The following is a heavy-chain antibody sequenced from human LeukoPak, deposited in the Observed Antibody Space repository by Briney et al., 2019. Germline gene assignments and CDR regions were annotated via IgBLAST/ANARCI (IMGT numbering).Heavy chain of an antibody. Sequence: GRSLRLSCAASGFTFSSYAMHWVRQAPGKGLEWVAVISYDGSNKYYADSVKGRFTISRDDSKNTLYLQMNSLRVEDTALYYCAKMVAAGNMYPLRPQHWGQGTLVTVSS. V-gene: IGHV3-30-3*02. CDR3: AKMVAAGNMYPLRPQH. CDR1: GFTFSSYA. D-gene: IGHD6-13*01. CDR2: ISYDGSNK. J-gene: IGHJ1*01.